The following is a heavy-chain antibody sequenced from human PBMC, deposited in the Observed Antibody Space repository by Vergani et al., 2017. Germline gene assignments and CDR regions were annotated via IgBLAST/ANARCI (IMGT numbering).Heavy chain of an antibody. D-gene: IGHD3-10*01. CDR3: VGNTYYYGSGNFGY. CDR2: IYTSGST. J-gene: IGHJ4*02. V-gene: IGHV4-4*07. Sequence: QVQLQESGPGLVKPSETLSLTCTVSGGSISSYYWSWIRQPAGKGLEWIGRIYTSGSTNYNPSLKSRVTMSLDTSKNQFSLKLSSVTAADTAVYYCVGNTYYYGSGNFGYWGQGTLVTVSS. CDR1: GGSISSYY.